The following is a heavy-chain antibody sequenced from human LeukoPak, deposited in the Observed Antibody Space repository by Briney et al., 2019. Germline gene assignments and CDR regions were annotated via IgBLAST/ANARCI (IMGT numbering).Heavy chain of an antibody. CDR3: ARTSPRAATFDY. V-gene: IGHV4-34*01. Sequence: SETLSLTCAVYGGSFSGYYWSWIRQPPGKGLEWIGEINHSGSTNYNPSLKSRVTISVDTSKNQFSLNLNSVTAADTAVYYCARTSPRAATFDYWGQGTLVTVSS. D-gene: IGHD2-15*01. J-gene: IGHJ4*02. CDR1: GGSFSGYY. CDR2: INHSGST.